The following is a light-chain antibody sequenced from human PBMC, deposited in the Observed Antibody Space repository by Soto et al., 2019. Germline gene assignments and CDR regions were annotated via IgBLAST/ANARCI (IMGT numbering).Light chain of an antibody. CDR2: LGS. J-gene: IGKJ3*01. CDR3: MQALRTPPT. V-gene: IGKV2-28*01. CDR1: QSLLHSNGYNF. Sequence: IVMTQSPLSLPVTPGEPASISCRSSQSLLHSNGYNFLDWYLQKPGQSPQLLIYLGSNRASGVPDRFSGSGSGTDFALKISRVEADDVGVYYCMQALRTPPTFGPGTKVDIK.